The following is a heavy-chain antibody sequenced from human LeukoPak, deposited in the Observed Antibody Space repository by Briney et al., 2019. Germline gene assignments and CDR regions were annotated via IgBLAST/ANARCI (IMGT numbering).Heavy chain of an antibody. J-gene: IGHJ4*02. Sequence: ASVKVSCKASGYTFTSYGISWVRQAPGQGLEWMGWISDYNGNTNYAQKLQGRVTMTTDTSTSTAYMELRSLRSDDTAVYYCARDNPNYYGSGSYDYWGQGTLVTVSS. V-gene: IGHV1-18*01. CDR3: ARDNPNYYGSGSYDY. CDR1: GYTFTSYG. CDR2: ISDYNGNT. D-gene: IGHD3-10*01.